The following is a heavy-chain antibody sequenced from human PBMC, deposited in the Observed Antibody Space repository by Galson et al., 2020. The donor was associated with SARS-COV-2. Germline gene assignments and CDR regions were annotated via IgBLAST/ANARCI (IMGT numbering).Heavy chain of an antibody. V-gene: IGHV1-24*01. CDR1: AYTLTELS. D-gene: IGHD3-16*01. CDR3: ATAKSLGYYYYGMDV. J-gene: IGHJ6*02. CDR2: FNPEDGET. Sequence: ASSLNTCSVSAYTLTELSMNCVRHAPGKGLVWMGGFNPEDGETIYAQKFQGRVTMTEDTSTDTAYMELSSLRSEDTAVYYCATAKSLGYYYYGMDVWGQGTTVTVSS.